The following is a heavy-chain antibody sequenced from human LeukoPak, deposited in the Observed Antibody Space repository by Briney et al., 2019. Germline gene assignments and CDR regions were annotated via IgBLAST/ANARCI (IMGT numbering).Heavy chain of an antibody. Sequence: SETLSLTCTVSGGSISSYYWSWIRQPPGKGLEWIGYIYYSGSTNYNPSLKSRVTISVDTSKNQLSLKLSSVTAADTAVYYCARDGVGKTYYYYGMDVWGQGTTVTVSS. CDR2: IYYSGST. J-gene: IGHJ6*02. CDR1: GGSISSYY. CDR3: ARDGVGKTYYYYGMDV. V-gene: IGHV4-59*01. D-gene: IGHD4-23*01.